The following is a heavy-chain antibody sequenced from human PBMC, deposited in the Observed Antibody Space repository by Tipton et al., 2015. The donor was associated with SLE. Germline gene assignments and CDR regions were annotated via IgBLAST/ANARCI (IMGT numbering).Heavy chain of an antibody. CDR2: ISGSGGST. CDR3: ASTPTGDTAMGY. D-gene: IGHD5-18*01. V-gene: IGHV3-23*01. CDR1: GFTFSSYA. Sequence: SLRLSCAASGFTFSSYAMSWVRQAPGKGLEWVSAISGSGGSTYYADSVKGRFTISRDNSKNTLYLQMNSLRAEDTAVYYCASTPTGDTAMGYWGQGTLVTVSS. J-gene: IGHJ4*02.